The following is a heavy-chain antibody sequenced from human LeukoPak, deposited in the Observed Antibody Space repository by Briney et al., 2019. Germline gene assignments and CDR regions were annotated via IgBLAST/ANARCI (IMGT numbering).Heavy chain of an antibody. D-gene: IGHD6-19*01. CDR3: ASIQWPYYYYMDV. CDR1: GYTFTGYY. Sequence: ASVKVSCKASGYTFTGYYMHWVRQAPRQGLEWMGWINPNSGGTNYAQKFQGRVTMTRDTSISTAYMELSRLRSDDTAVYYCASIQWPYYYYMDVWGKGTTVTVSS. CDR2: INPNSGGT. V-gene: IGHV1-2*02. J-gene: IGHJ6*03.